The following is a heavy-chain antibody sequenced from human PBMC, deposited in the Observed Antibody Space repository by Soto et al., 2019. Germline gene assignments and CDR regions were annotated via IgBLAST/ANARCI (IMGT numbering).Heavy chain of an antibody. J-gene: IGHJ5*01. Sequence: DSVKGRFTISRDKSKNTLYLQMNSLRPDDTAVYYCARGRNWFDSWGQGNLVTVSS. V-gene: IGHV3-30*01. CDR3: ARGRNWFDS.